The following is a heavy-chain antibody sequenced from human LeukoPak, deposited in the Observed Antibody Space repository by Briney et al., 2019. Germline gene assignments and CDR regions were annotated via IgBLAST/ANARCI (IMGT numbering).Heavy chain of an antibody. J-gene: IGHJ4*02. CDR1: GFTVSSNY. V-gene: IGHV3-11*01. CDR3: ASLYDSTGFCFDY. CDR2: ISGSGDAI. D-gene: IGHD3-22*01. Sequence: GGSLRLSCAASGFTVSSNYMSWVRQTPGKGLEFISYISGSGDAIYYTDSVKGRFTISRDNAKNSLYLQLDSLSAEDTAVYYCASLYDSTGFCFDYWGQGALVTVSS.